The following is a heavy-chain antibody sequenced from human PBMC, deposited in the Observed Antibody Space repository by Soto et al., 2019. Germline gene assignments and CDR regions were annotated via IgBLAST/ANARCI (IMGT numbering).Heavy chain of an antibody. Sequence: SATLSLTCTVSGGSITTGGSYWSWIRQHPGKGLEWIWNIYHSGNTYYNPSLNSRLTISVDTSKNHFSLMVDSVTAADTAVYSCARARFQVLYGKPYFDSWGQGTLVTSPQ. D-gene: IGHD2-2*02. CDR3: ARARFQVLYGKPYFDS. V-gene: IGHV4-31*03. J-gene: IGHJ4*02. CDR2: IYHSGNT. CDR1: GGSITTGGSY.